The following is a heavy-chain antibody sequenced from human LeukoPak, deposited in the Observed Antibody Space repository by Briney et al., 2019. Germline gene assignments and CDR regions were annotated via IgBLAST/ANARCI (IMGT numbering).Heavy chain of an antibody. V-gene: IGHV1-2*02. Sequence: ASVKVSCKASGYTFTGYYMHWVRQAPGQGLEWMGWINPNSGGTNYAQKFQGRVTMTRDTSISTAYMELSRLRSDDTAVYYCAKCIAVDDDTFDVWGQGTMVTVSS. CDR2: INPNSGGT. J-gene: IGHJ3*01. D-gene: IGHD6-19*01. CDR3: AKCIAVDDDTFDV. CDR1: GYTFTGYY.